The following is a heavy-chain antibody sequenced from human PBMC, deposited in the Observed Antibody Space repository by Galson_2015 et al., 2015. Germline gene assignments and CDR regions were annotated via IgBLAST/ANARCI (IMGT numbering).Heavy chain of an antibody. CDR3: AVRTSEIIGTQGHYYYYYMDV. J-gene: IGHJ6*03. Sequence: SVKVSCKASGGTFSSYAISWVRQAPGQGLEWMGGIIPIFRTANHAQKFQGRVTITADESTSTAYMELSSLRSEDTAVYYCAVRTSEIIGTQGHYYYYYMDVWGKGTTVTVSS. CDR1: GGTFSSYA. CDR2: IIPIFRTA. V-gene: IGHV1-69*13. D-gene: IGHD1-26*01.